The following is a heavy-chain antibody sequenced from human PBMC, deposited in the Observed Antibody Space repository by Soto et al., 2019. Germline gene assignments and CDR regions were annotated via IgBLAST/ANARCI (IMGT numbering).Heavy chain of an antibody. Sequence: GASVKVSCKASGGTFSSYAISWVRQAPGQGLEWMGGIIPIFGTANYAQKFQGRVTITADKSTSTAYMELSSLRSEDTAVYYCARTNYYDSSGYIDYWGQGTLVTVYS. J-gene: IGHJ4*02. CDR2: IIPIFGTA. V-gene: IGHV1-69*06. D-gene: IGHD3-22*01. CDR3: ARTNYYDSSGYIDY. CDR1: GGTFSSYA.